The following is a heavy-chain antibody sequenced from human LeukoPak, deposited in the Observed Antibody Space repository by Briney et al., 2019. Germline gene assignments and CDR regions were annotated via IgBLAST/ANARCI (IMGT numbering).Heavy chain of an antibody. CDR3: ARMYYYDSSGYYPNWFDP. Sequence: SVKVSCKASGGTFSSYAISWVRHAPGQGLEWMGRIIPILGIANYAQKFQGRVTITADKSTSTAYMELSSLRSEDTAVYYCARMYYYDSSGYYPNWFDPWGQGTLVTVSS. CDR2: IIPILGIA. J-gene: IGHJ5*02. D-gene: IGHD3-22*01. CDR1: GGTFSSYA. V-gene: IGHV1-69*04.